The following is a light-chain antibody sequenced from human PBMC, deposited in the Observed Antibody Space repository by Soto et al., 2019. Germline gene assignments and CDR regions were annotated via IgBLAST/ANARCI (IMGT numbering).Light chain of an antibody. CDR1: KKFTTSY. V-gene: IGKV3-20*01. CDR3: QRYGSSPPFT. J-gene: IGKJ2*01. CDR2: GAS. Sequence: EIVWPQPPGPRPFSPGEKATLSGRASKKFTTSYLAWYQQKPGQAPRLLIYGASTRATGIPDRFSGSGSGTDFTLTISRLEPEDFAVYFCQRYGSSPPFTFGQGTKVEI.